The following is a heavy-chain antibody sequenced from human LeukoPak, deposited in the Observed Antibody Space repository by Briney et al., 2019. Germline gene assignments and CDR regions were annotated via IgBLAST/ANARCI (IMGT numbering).Heavy chain of an antibody. CDR2: INLNSGGT. V-gene: IGHV1-2*02. Sequence: GSSVKVSCKASGYTFTGYYMHWLRQAPGQGLDWMGWINLNSGGTNYAQKFQGRVTMTRDTSISTAYMELTRLRSDDTAVYYCARDEDGMHVWGQGTTVTVSS. J-gene: IGHJ6*02. CDR3: ARDEDGMHV. CDR1: GYTFTGYY.